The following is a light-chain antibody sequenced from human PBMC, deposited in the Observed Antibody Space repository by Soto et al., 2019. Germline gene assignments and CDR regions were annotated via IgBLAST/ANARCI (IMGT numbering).Light chain of an antibody. V-gene: IGKV3-20*01. CDR1: QSLSADH. CDR3: QQYSSSPLIP. Sequence: EIVLTQSPDPLSLSPGQRATLTCRASQSLSADHLAWYQQKPGQPPKFLIHGASLRATGIPDRFSGSGSGGKFTLTIRSLEPVDFAVYHGQQYSSSPLIPSGQTTRLEMK. CDR2: GAS. J-gene: IGKJ5*01.